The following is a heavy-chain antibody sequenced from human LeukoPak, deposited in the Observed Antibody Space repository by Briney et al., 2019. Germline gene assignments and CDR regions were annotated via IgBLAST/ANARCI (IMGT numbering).Heavy chain of an antibody. CDR2: IYSRGT. Sequence: SETLSLPCAVSGGSITSDYWSRLRQSPGKGLEWLGYIYSRGTNYNPSLKSRVTISADTSKNRFSLKLTSVTAADTAVYFCARERGTANCDDSGLTLHYYYMDVWGKGTTVTVSS. J-gene: IGHJ6*03. CDR3: ARERGTANCDDSGLTLHYYYMDV. CDR1: GGSITSDY. V-gene: IGHV4-59*13. D-gene: IGHD4-17*01.